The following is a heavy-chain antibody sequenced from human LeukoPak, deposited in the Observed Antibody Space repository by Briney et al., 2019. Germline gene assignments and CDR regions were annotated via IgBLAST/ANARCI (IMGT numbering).Heavy chain of an antibody. Sequence: GGSLRLSCAASGFTFSGYEMNWVRQAPGKGLEWVSYVSRSGNTRYYADSVKGRFIISRDNAKNSLYLQMNSLRAEDTAVYYCARAVGSANWFDPWGQGTLVTVSS. CDR3: ARAVGSANWFDP. D-gene: IGHD2-15*01. CDR2: VSRSGNTR. J-gene: IGHJ5*02. V-gene: IGHV3-48*03. CDR1: GFTFSGYE.